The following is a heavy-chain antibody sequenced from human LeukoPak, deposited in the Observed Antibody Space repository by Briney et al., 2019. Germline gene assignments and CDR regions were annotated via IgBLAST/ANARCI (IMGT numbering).Heavy chain of an antibody. J-gene: IGHJ4*02. CDR3: ARDMITFGGVIVPLGY. Sequence: PSETLSLTCAVSGGSISSSNWWSWVRQPPGKGLEWIGKIYHSGSTNYNPSLKSRVTISVDKSKNQFSLKLSSVTAADTAVYYCARDMITFGGVIVPLGYWGQGTLVTVSS. CDR1: GGSISSSNW. CDR2: IYHSGST. D-gene: IGHD3-16*02. V-gene: IGHV4-4*02.